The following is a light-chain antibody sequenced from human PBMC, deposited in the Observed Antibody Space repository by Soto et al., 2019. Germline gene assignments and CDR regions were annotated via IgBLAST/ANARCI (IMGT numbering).Light chain of an antibody. J-gene: IGKJ2*01. V-gene: IGKV3-20*01. CDR2: ATS. CDR3: QQYGSSPYT. Sequence: EIVWTQSPGTLSLSPGERATLSCRSSQSVSHTYLGWYQQKPGQAPRLLIYATSSRATGIPDRFSGSGSGTGFTLTISRLEPEDFAVYYCQQYGSSPYTFGQGTKLEI. CDR1: QSVSHTY.